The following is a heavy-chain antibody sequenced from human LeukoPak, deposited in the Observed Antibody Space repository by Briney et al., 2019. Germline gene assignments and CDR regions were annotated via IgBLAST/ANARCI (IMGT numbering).Heavy chain of an antibody. CDR3: ATYSSLNRREFQY. V-gene: IGHV3-7*01. D-gene: IGHD3-22*01. CDR2: IETDGSEK. J-gene: IGHJ1*01. CDR1: GFTFSNYW. Sequence: GGSLRLSCEGSGFTFSNYWMGWVRQAPGKGLQWVANIETDGSEKYYVDSVKGRFTISRDNAKNSLYLQMNSLRAEDTAVYYCATYSSLNRREFQYWGQGTLLTVSS.